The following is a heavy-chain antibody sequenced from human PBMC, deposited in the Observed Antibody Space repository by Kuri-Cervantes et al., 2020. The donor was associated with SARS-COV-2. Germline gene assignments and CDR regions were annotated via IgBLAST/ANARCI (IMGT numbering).Heavy chain of an antibody. J-gene: IGHJ3*02. CDR1: GFTFSTYS. CDR2: ISSSSSYI. V-gene: IGHV3-21*01. Sequence: GESLKISCAASGFTFSTYSMNWVRQAPGKGLEWVSSISSSSSYIYDADSVKGRFTISRDTAKNSLYLQMNSLRAEDTAVYYCARDFCGSTSCYTSYPGEAFDIWGQGTMVTVSS. CDR3: ARDFCGSTSCYTSYPGEAFDI. D-gene: IGHD2-2*02.